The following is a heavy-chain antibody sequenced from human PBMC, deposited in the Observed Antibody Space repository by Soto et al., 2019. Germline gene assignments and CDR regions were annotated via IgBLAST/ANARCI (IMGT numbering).Heavy chain of an antibody. D-gene: IGHD2-2*02. CDR2: ISAYNGNT. CDR1: GYTFNMYG. V-gene: IGHV1-18*04. J-gene: IGHJ5*02. Sequence: ASVKVSCKASGYTFNMYGITGVRQAPGQGLEWMGWISAYNGNTNYAQKLQGRVTMTTDTSTSTAYMELRGLRSDDTAVYYCARQDVVVPRAIPEFDPGGHGTLV. CDR3: ARQDVVVPRAIPEFDP.